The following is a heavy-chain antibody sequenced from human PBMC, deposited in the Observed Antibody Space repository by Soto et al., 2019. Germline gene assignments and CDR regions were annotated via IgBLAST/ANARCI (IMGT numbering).Heavy chain of an antibody. V-gene: IGHV1-18*01. D-gene: IGHD3-10*01. J-gene: IGHJ5*02. CDR2: ISAYNGNT. Sequence: QVQLVQSGAEVKKPGASVKVSCKASGYTFTSYGISWVRQAPGQGLEWMGWISAYNGNTNYAQKLQGRVTMTTDTPTSTAYMELRSLRSDDTAVYYCARGLDTMVRGVIIPNWFDPWGQGTLVTVSS. CDR3: ARGLDTMVRGVIIPNWFDP. CDR1: GYTFTSYG.